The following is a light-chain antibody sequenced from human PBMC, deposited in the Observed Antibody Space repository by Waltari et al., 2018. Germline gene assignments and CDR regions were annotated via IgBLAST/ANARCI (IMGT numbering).Light chain of an antibody. CDR1: QSVSSS. V-gene: IGKV3-11*01. CDR3: QQRSDWPFT. J-gene: IGKJ2*01. CDR2: DAS. Sequence: EPVLTQSPATLSLSPGERATLSCRASQSVSSSLAWYQQKPGQAPRLLIYDASKRATGIPARFSGSGSGTDFTLTIGGLEPEDFAVYYCQQRSDWPFTFGQGTKLEI.